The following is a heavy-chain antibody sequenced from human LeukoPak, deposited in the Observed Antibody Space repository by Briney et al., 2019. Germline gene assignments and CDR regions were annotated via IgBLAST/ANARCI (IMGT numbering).Heavy chain of an antibody. CDR1: GFTFSSYV. CDR3: ARANWAGIEAPATDY. V-gene: IGHV3-30-3*01. Sequence: GGSLRLSCAASGFTFSSYVMHWVRQAPGKGLEWVAVISYDGSNKYYADSVKGRFTISRDNSKNTLFLQMNSLRTEDTAVYFCARANWAGIEAPATDYWGQGTLVTVSS. D-gene: IGHD2-15*01. CDR2: ISYDGSNK. J-gene: IGHJ4*02.